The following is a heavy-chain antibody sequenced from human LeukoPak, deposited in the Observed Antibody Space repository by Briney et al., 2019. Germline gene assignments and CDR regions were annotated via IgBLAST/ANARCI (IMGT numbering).Heavy chain of an antibody. CDR3: ARSGGAYSSSWYDDWFDP. D-gene: IGHD6-13*01. Sequence: KPSETLSLTCAVYGGSFSGYYRSWIRQPPGKGLEWIGEINHSGSTNYNPSLKSRVTISVDTSKNQFSLKLSSVTAADTAVYYCARSGGAYSSSWYDDWFDPWGQGTLVTVSS. CDR2: INHSGST. J-gene: IGHJ5*02. V-gene: IGHV4-34*01. CDR1: GGSFSGYY.